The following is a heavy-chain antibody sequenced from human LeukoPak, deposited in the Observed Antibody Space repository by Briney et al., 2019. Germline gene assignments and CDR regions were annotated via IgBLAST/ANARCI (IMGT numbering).Heavy chain of an antibody. V-gene: IGHV1-2*02. CDR1: GYTFTGYY. D-gene: IGHD2-8*01. J-gene: IGHJ5*02. Sequence: ASVKVSCKASGYTFTGYYMHWVRQAPGQGLEWMGWINPNSGSTNYAQKFQGRVTMTRDTSISTAYMELSRLRSDDTAVYYCARSSRNGAATRGNWFDPWGQGTLVTVSS. CDR3: ARSSRNGAATRGNWFDP. CDR2: INPNSGST.